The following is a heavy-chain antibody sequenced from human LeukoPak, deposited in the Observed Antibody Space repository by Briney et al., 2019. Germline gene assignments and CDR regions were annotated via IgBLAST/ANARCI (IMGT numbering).Heavy chain of an antibody. CDR2: INHSGST. Sequence: SETLSLTCAVNGGSFSGYYWSWIRQPPGKGLEWIGEINHSGSTNCNPSLKSRVTISVDTSKNQFSLKLSSVTAADTAVYYCARRSQWLVRAFDYWGQGTLVTVSS. D-gene: IGHD6-19*01. J-gene: IGHJ4*02. V-gene: IGHV4-34*01. CDR1: GGSFSGYY. CDR3: ARRSQWLVRAFDY.